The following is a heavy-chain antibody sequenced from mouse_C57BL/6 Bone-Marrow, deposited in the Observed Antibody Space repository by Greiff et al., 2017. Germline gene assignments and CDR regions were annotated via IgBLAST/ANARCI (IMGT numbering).Heavy chain of an antibody. D-gene: IGHD2-1*01. Sequence: EAGGGLVQPKGSLKLSCAASGFSFNTYAMNWVRQAPGKGLEWVARIRSKSNNYATYYADSVKDRFTISRDDSESMLYLQMNNLKTEDTAMYYCVSHGNYDAMDYWGQGTSVTVSS. J-gene: IGHJ4*01. CDR1: GFSFNTYA. CDR2: IRSKSNNYAT. CDR3: VSHGNYDAMDY. V-gene: IGHV10-1*01.